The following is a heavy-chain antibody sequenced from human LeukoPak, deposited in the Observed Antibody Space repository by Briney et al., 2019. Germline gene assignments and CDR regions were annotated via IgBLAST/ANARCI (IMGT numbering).Heavy chain of an antibody. CDR2: ISYDGSNK. CDR1: GFTFSSYS. Sequence: PGGSLRLSCAASGFTFSSYSMHWVRQAPGKGLEWVAIISYDGSNKYYADSVKGRFTISRDNSKNTLYLQMNSLRVEDTAVYYCARSGPGSNYLFDYWGQGTLVTVSS. D-gene: IGHD4-11*01. CDR3: ARSGPGSNYLFDY. V-gene: IGHV3-30-3*01. J-gene: IGHJ4*02.